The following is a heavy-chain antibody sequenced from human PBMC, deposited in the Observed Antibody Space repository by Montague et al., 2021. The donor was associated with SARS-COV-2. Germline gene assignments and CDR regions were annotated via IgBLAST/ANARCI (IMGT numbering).Heavy chain of an antibody. CDR1: GGSFGDDH. CDR3: ARGHLSVSMIVVVFTSASYYFDY. V-gene: IGHV4-34*01. Sequence: SETLSLTCGVYGGSFGDDHWSWIRQPPGKGLEWTGDIKQSGSTNXXPSLKSRVTISVDTSKNQFSLKLTSVTAADTAVYFCARGHLSVSMIVVVFTSASYYFDYWGQGAQVTVSS. CDR2: IKQSGST. J-gene: IGHJ4*02. D-gene: IGHD3-22*01.